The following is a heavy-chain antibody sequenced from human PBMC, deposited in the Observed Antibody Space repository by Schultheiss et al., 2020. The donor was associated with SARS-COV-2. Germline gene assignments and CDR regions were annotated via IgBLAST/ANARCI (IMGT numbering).Heavy chain of an antibody. V-gene: IGHV3-33*01. D-gene: IGHD2-8*01. J-gene: IGHJ6*02. CDR1: GFTFSSYG. CDR2: IWYDGSNK. CDR3: ARDHCTNGVCYMDV. Sequence: GGSLRLSCAASGFTFSSYGMHWVRQAPGKGLEWVVVIWYDGSNKYYADSVKGRFTISRDNSKNTLYLQMNSLRAEDTAVYYCARDHCTNGVCYMDVWGQGTTVTVSS.